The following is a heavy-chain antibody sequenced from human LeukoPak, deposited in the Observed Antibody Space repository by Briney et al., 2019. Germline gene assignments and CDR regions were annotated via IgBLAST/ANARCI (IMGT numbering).Heavy chain of an antibody. J-gene: IGHJ4*02. CDR1: GFTFSSYA. D-gene: IGHD6-19*01. V-gene: IGHV3-30*04. Sequence: GGSLRLSCAASGFTFSSYAMHWVRQAPGKGLEWVAVISYDGSNKYYADSVKGRFTISRDTSKNTLYLQINSLRAEDTTVYYCARESSGRGVFDYWGQGTLVTVSS. CDR2: ISYDGSNK. CDR3: ARESSGRGVFDY.